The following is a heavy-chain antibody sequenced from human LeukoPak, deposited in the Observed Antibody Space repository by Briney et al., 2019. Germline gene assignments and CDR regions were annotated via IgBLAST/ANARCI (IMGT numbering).Heavy chain of an antibody. CDR2: IKQDGSEK. J-gene: IGHJ4*02. D-gene: IGHD2-2*01. CDR1: GFTFSSYA. V-gene: IGHV3-7*01. CDR3: ARDLPSQLHYFDY. Sequence: GGSLRLSCAASGFTFSSYAMSWVRQAPGKGLEWVANIKQDGSEKYYVDSVKGRFTISRDNAKNSLYLQMNSLRAEDTAVYYCARDLPSQLHYFDYWGQGTLVTVSS.